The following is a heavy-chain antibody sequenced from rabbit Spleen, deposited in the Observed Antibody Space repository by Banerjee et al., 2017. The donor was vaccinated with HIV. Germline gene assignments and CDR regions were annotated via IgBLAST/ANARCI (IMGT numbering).Heavy chain of an antibody. Sequence: QSLEESGGGLVKPGASLTLTCKASGVSFSDKDVMCWVRQAPGKGLEWIGYIDLLFGSTYYASWVNGRFTISSHSAQNTLYLQLNSLTVADTATYFCVRGASSSGYYNLWGPGTLVTVS. J-gene: IGHJ4*01. D-gene: IGHD1-1*01. CDR2: IDLLFGST. CDR3: VRGASSSGYYNL. V-gene: IGHV1S40*01. CDR1: GVSFSDKDV.